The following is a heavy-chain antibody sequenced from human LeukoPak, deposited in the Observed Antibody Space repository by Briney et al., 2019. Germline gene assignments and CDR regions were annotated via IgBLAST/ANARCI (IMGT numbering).Heavy chain of an antibody. D-gene: IGHD4-11*01. CDR1: GGSISSGGYY. CDR2: IYYSGST. V-gene: IGHV4-31*03. CDR3: ARRAKLYDYGNLE. J-gene: IGHJ4*02. Sequence: SQTLSLTCTVSGGSISSGGYYWSCIRQHPGKGLEWIGYIYYSGSTYYNPSLKSRVTISVDTSKNQFSLKLSSVTAADTAVYYCARRAKLYDYGNLEWGQGTLVTVSS.